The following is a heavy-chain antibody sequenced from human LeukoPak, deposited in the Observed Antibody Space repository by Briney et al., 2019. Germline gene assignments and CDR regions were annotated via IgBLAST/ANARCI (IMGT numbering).Heavy chain of an antibody. CDR2: IGTAGDT. V-gene: IGHV3-13*01. Sequence: GGSLRLSCAASGFTFSSYDMHWVRQATGKGLEWVSAIGTAGDTYYPGSVKGRFTISRENAKNSLYLQMNSLRAGDTAVYYCARGKYCSSTSCYRNGMDVWGQGTTVAVSS. J-gene: IGHJ6*02. D-gene: IGHD2-2*01. CDR1: GFTFSSYD. CDR3: ARGKYCSSTSCYRNGMDV.